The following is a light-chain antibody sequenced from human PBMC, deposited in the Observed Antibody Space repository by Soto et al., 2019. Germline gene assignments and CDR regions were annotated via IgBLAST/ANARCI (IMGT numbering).Light chain of an antibody. J-gene: IGKJ3*01. CDR1: QSVGSN. V-gene: IGKV3-15*01. CDR2: GAS. Sequence: EIVMTQSPATLSVSPGARAPLSCRASQSVGSNLAWYPQNPGQAPRLLMYGASTRATDIPARFSASGSGTDFTLTISSLEPEDFAVYYCQQRSTWPPFSFGPGTKVDI. CDR3: QQRSTWPPFS.